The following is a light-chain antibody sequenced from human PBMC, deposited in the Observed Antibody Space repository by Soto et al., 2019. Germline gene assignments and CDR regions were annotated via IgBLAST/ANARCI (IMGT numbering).Light chain of an antibody. CDR1: RGAYRM. J-gene: IGKJ3*01. CDR2: KAS. Sequence: DIQMTQSPSTLPAFVGDTVTITCRASRGAYRMLAWYQQRPGQAPKLLIYKASTLETGVPTRFSGSGSETEFNLTISSLQPEDFATYYCQQYNSYPFVFGPGTKVEIK. V-gene: IGKV1-5*03. CDR3: QQYNSYPFV.